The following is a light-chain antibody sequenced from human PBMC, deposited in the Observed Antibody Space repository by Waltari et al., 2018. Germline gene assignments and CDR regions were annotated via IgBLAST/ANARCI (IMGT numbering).Light chain of an antibody. CDR1: SSNIGRNS. V-gene: IGLV1-44*01. J-gene: IGLJ2*01. CDR2: SSS. CDR3: AAWDDSLTLVV. Sequence: QSVLTQPPSASGTPGQRVIIACSGTSSNIGRNSVNLYQQLPGMAPKLLIYSSSQRPSGVPDRFSASKSGTSATLAISGPQSEDEADYYCAAWDDSLTLVVFGGGTKLTVL.